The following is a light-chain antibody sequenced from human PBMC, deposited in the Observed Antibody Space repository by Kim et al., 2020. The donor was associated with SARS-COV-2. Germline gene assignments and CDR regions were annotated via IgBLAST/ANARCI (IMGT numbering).Light chain of an antibody. J-gene: IGLJ2*01. CDR2: SNN. CDR3: AALDDSLNWPG. Sequence: QSVLTQPPSASGTPGQRVTISCSGSSSDIGSNTVNWYQQLPGTAPKLLIYSNNQRPSGVPDRFSGSKSGTSASLAISGLQSEDEADYYCAALDDSLNWPGFGGGTQLTVL. CDR1: SSDIGSNT. V-gene: IGLV1-44*01.